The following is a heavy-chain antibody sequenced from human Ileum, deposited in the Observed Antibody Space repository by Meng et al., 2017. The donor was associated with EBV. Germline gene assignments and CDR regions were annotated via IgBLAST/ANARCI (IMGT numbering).Heavy chain of an antibody. D-gene: IGHD4-23*01. CDR3: ARYGTCGANSFYCFDP. V-gene: IGHV4-34*01. Sequence: QVQLQQWGAGLLKPSETLSLPCVVYGGSFSNYYWTWIRQPPGKGLEWIGEISHTGTTKYNPSLKNRVTISLDTSNNQFSLNLNSVTAADTALYYCARYGTCGANSFYCFDPWGQGTLVTVSS. CDR2: ISHTGTT. CDR1: GGSFSNYY. J-gene: IGHJ5*02.